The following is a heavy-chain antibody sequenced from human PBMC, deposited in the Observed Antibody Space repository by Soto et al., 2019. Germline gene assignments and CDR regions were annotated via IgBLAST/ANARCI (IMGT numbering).Heavy chain of an antibody. CDR3: ARDSSPFGVVVRGPEKQKYGMDV. Sequence: ASVKVSFKASDYPFTSYGFAWVLQAPGHGLQWLGRISGYNNNADYVQEFQGRITMTTEISTRTAVMELRSLTSDDAGVHYCARDSSPFGVVVRGPEKQKYGMDVWGQGTTVTVSS. J-gene: IGHJ6*02. V-gene: IGHV1-18*01. D-gene: IGHD3-3*01. CDR1: DYPFTSYG. CDR2: ISGYNNNA.